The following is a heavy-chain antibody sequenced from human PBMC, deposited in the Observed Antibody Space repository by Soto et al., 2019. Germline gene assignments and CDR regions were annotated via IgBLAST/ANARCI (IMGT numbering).Heavy chain of an antibody. V-gene: IGHV4-59*01. J-gene: IGHJ4*02. CDR1: GGSISSYY. D-gene: IGHD2-15*01. CDR3: ARGGWSLDY. Sequence: SETLSLTCTVSGGSISSYYWSWIRQPPGKGLEWIGYIYYSGSTNYNPSLKSRVTISVDTSKNQFSLKLSSVTAADTAVYYCARGGWSLDYWGQGALVTVSS. CDR2: IYYSGST.